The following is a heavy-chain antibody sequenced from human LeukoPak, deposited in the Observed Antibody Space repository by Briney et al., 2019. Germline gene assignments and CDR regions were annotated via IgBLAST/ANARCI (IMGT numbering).Heavy chain of an antibody. CDR2: IDWDDDK. CDR3: TRAIVGSTLFYFDY. V-gene: IGHV2-70*04. Sequence: SGPTLVKPTQTLTLTCTFSGFSLSTTGMRVSWIRRPPGKALEWLARIDWDDDKFHSTSLKTRLTISKDTSKNQVVLTMTNMDPVDTATYYCTRAIVGSTLFYFDYWGQGALVTVYS. J-gene: IGHJ4*02. CDR1: GFSLSTTGMR. D-gene: IGHD1-26*01.